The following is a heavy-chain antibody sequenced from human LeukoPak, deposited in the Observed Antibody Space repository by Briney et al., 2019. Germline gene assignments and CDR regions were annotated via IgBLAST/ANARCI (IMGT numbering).Heavy chain of an antibody. J-gene: IGHJ6*03. D-gene: IGHD3-3*01. CDR2: LSRSGSTM. V-gene: IGHV3-48*03. CDR1: GFTFSSYE. CDR3: ARVAQITTSAVAHTFYYMDI. Sequence: PGGSLRLSCEDSGFTFSSYEMNWVSQAPGKGLEWVYYLSRSGSTMYYADTAKGRFTTSRDNSKNSLYLQMHSLRAEDTAVYYCARVAQITTSAVAHTFYYMDIWGKGATITVSS.